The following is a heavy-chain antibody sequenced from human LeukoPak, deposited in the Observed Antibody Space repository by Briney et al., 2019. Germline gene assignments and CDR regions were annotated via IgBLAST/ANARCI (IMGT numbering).Heavy chain of an antibody. V-gene: IGHV1-8*01. Sequence: ASVKVSCKASGYTFSSYDINWVRQATGQGLEWMGWMDPDSGNTAYAQKFQGRVTMTRNTSITTAYMELSSLRSEYTAVYYCARGHGSSSWYNRWFDPWGQGTLVTVSS. CDR1: GYTFSSYD. D-gene: IGHD6-13*01. CDR2: MDPDSGNT. CDR3: ARGHGSSSWYNRWFDP. J-gene: IGHJ5*02.